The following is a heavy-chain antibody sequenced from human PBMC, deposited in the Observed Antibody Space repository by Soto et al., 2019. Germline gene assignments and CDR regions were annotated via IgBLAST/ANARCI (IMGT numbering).Heavy chain of an antibody. V-gene: IGHV4-34*01. CDR1: GGSFSGYY. Sequence: SETLSLTCAVYGGSFSGYYWSWIRQPPGKGLGWIGEIDHSGSTNYHPSLKSRVTMSVDTSKNQSSLKLSSVTAADTAVYYCARAVLPADMRGVTRTNSYYYYYMHLWGNATTVTVSS. CDR3: ARAVLPADMRGVTRTNSYYYYYMHL. CDR2: IDHSGST. D-gene: IGHD2-2*01. J-gene: IGHJ6*03.